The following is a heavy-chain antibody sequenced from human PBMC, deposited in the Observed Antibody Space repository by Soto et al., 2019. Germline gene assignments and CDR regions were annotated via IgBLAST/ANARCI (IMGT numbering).Heavy chain of an antibody. J-gene: IGHJ6*02. D-gene: IGHD6-6*01. CDR3: AKDQVAARRYYYYGMDV. CDR2: ISGSGGTI. CDR1: GFTFSNYA. Sequence: PGGSLRLSCAASGFTFSNYAMSWVRQAPGKGLEWVSGISGSGGTIYYADSVKGRFTISRGNSKNTLYLQMNSLRAEDTAIYFCAKDQVAARRYYYYGMDVWGQGTTVTVSS. V-gene: IGHV3-23*01.